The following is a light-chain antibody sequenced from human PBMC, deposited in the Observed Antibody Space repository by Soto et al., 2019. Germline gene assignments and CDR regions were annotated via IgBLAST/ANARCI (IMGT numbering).Light chain of an antibody. CDR3: AAWDDSLNGVV. CDR1: SSNIGSNT. J-gene: IGLJ2*01. CDR2: SNN. Sequence: QSVLTQPPSTSGTPGQRVTISCSGSSSNIGSNTVNWYQQLPGTAPKRLIYSNNQRPSGVPDRFSGSKSGTSDSLAICGLQSEEEADYYRAAWDDSLNGVVFGGGTKVTVL. V-gene: IGLV1-44*01.